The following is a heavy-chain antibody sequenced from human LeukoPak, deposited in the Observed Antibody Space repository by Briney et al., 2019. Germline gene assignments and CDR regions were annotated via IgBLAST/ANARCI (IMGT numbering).Heavy chain of an antibody. CDR1: GFTFSNAW. Sequence: PGGSLRLSCAASGFTFSNAWMSWVRQAPGKGLEWVGRIKSKTDGGTTDYAAPVKGRFTISRDDSKNTLYLQMNSLKPEDTAVYYCTTGGLVLKTRDLQWGEGPLVPVSS. CDR3: TTGGLVLKTRDLQ. D-gene: IGHD2/OR15-2a*01. CDR2: IKSKTDGGTT. V-gene: IGHV3-15*01. J-gene: IGHJ4*02.